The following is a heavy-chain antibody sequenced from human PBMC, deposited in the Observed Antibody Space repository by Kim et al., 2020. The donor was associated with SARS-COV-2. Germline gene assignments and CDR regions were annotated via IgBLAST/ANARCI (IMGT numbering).Heavy chain of an antibody. V-gene: IGHV3-53*04. Sequence: GGSLRLSCAASGFTVSSNYMSWVRQAPGKGLEWVSVIYSGGSTYYADSVKGRFTISRHNSKNTLYLQMNSLRAEDTAVYYCAREQSSTSHYYYYGMDVWGQGTTVTVSS. CDR1: GFTVSSNY. CDR2: IYSGGST. D-gene: IGHD2-2*01. CDR3: AREQSSTSHYYYYGMDV. J-gene: IGHJ6*02.